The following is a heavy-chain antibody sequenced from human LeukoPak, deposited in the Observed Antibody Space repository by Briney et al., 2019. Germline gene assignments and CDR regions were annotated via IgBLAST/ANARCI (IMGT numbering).Heavy chain of an antibody. CDR3: AKYISGYAPNFDY. J-gene: IGHJ4*02. CDR2: ISDSGGTI. V-gene: IGHV3-23*01. CDR1: GFTLSSYA. D-gene: IGHD6-19*01. Sequence: GGSLRLSCAASGFTLSSYAMTWVRQAPGKGLEWVSVISDSGGTIHYADSVKGRFTISRDNSKNTLYLQMNSLRAEDTAVYYCAKYISGYAPNFDYWGQETLVTVSS.